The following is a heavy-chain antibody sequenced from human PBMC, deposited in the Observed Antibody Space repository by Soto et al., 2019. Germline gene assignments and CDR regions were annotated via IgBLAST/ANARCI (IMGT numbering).Heavy chain of an antibody. Sequence: GGSLRLSCAASGFTFSSYAMSWVRQAPGKGLEWVSAISGSGGSTYYVDSVKGRFTISRDNAKNSLYLQMNSLRDEDTAVYYCAREPRYYYDSSGYLNWFDPWGQGTLVTVSS. CDR2: ISGSGGST. D-gene: IGHD3-22*01. V-gene: IGHV3-23*01. CDR3: AREPRYYYDSSGYLNWFDP. CDR1: GFTFSSYA. J-gene: IGHJ5*02.